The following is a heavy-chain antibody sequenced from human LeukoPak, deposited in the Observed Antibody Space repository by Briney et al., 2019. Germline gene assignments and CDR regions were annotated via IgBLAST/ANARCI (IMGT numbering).Heavy chain of an antibody. D-gene: IGHD3-22*01. J-gene: IGHJ6*02. CDR2: INAGNGKT. CDR3: ARDWHYYDSSGYYYYYGMDV. CDR1: GYTFTSYA. Sequence: ASVKVSCKASGYTFTSYAMHWVRQAPGQRLEWMGWINAGNGKTKYSQKFQGRVTITRDTSASTAYMELSSLRSEDTAVYYCARDWHYYDSSGYYYYYGMDVWGQGTTVTVSS. V-gene: IGHV1-3*01.